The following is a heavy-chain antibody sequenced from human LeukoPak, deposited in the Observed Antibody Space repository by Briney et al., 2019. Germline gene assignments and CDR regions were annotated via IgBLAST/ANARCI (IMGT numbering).Heavy chain of an antibody. CDR2: IWYDGSNK. CDR1: GFTFSSYG. V-gene: IGHV3-33*06. Sequence: GGSLRLSCAASGFTFSSYGIHWVRQAPGKGLERVAVIWYDGSNKYYADSVKGGFTISRDNSKNTLYLQKNSLRAEDTAVYYCAKCSSRVGGDIEIFDFDYWGQGTLVTVSS. CDR3: AKCSSRVGGDIEIFDFDY. J-gene: IGHJ4*02. D-gene: IGHD5-12*01.